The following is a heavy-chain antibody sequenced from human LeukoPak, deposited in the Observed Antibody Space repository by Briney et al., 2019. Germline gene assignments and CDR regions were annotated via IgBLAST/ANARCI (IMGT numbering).Heavy chain of an antibody. CDR3: ARDQEVATISAFDI. D-gene: IGHD5-12*01. V-gene: IGHV3-21*01. Sequence: ETLSLTCTVSGGSISSYYWGWIRQAPGKGLEWVSSITTSSNYIEYADSVKGRFTISRDNAKNSLYLQMNSLRAEDTAVYYCARDQEVATISAFDIWGQGTMVTVSS. J-gene: IGHJ3*02. CDR2: ITTSSNYI. CDR1: GGSISSYY.